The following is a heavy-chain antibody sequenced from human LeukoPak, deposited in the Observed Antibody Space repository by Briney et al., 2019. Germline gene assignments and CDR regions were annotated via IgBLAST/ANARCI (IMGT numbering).Heavy chain of an antibody. V-gene: IGHV4-34*01. J-gene: IGHJ4*02. Sequence: PSETLSLTCAVYGGSFSGYYWSWIRQPPGKGLEWIGEINHSGSTNYSPSLKSRVTISVDTSKNQFSLKLSSVTAADTAVYYCARGARRGWYFDYWGQGTLVTVSS. CDR2: INHSGST. CDR1: GGSFSGYY. D-gene: IGHD3-10*01. CDR3: ARGARRGWYFDY.